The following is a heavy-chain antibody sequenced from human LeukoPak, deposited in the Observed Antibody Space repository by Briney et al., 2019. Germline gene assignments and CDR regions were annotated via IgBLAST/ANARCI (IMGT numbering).Heavy chain of an antibody. J-gene: IGHJ3*02. CDR2: INPNSGGT. V-gene: IGHV1-2*02. CDR1: GYTFTGYY. D-gene: IGHD6-13*01. Sequence: ASVTVSCKASGYTFTGYYIHWVRQAPGQGFEWMGWINPNSGGTNYAQIFQGRVTMTRDTSISTAYMELIGLTSDDTAVYYCARDTRMGEQRLVSAFDIWGQGTMVTVSS. CDR3: ARDTRMGEQRLVSAFDI.